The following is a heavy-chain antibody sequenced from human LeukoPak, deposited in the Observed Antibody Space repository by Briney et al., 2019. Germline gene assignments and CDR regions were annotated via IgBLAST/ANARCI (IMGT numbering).Heavy chain of an antibody. D-gene: IGHD2-15*01. CDR1: GASISTSY. V-gene: IGHV4-59*01. CDR2: IHYSGDI. CDR3: ARVGCSGGSCYPDY. Sequence: SETLSLTCTVSGASISTSYWYWIRQPPGKGLEWIGYIHYSGDINYNPSLKSRVTISAYTSKNQLSLKLSSATAADTAVYYYARVGCSGGSCYPDYWGQGTLVTVSS. J-gene: IGHJ4*02.